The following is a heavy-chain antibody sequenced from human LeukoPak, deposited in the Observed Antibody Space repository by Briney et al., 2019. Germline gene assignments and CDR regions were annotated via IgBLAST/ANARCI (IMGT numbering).Heavy chain of an antibody. CDR3: ASCVEMATSYYFDY. CDR2: IYYSGST. V-gene: IGHV4-39*01. CDR1: SASISTYY. Sequence: PSETLSLTCTVSSASISTYYWGWIRQPPGKGLEWIGSIYYSGSTYYNPSLKSRVTISVDTSKNQFSLKLSSVTAADTAVYYCASCVEMATSYYFDYWGQGTLVTVSS. D-gene: IGHD5-24*01. J-gene: IGHJ4*02.